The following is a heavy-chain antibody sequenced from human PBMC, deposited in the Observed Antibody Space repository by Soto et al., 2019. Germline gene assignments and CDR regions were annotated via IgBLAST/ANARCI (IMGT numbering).Heavy chain of an antibody. Sequence: QVHLVQSGAEVKRPGDSVKVSCKASGYTFTDYHIHWVRQAPGQGLGWMGRMTPESGVIYYSSMLRGRVTLTRHTSINTAYMELTTLRFADTSVYYCARATIWGTTGDLDYWGQGSLAIVST. V-gene: IGHV1-2*02. CDR1: GYTFTDYH. J-gene: IGHJ4*02. CDR2: MTPESGVI. D-gene: IGHD1-7*01. CDR3: ARATIWGTTGDLDY.